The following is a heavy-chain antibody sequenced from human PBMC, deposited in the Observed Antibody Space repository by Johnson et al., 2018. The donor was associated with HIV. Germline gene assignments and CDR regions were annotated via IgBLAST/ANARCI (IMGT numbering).Heavy chain of an antibody. D-gene: IGHD7-27*01. CDR1: GFTFSSYG. CDR3: ASDWGSRHAFDI. V-gene: IGHV3-33*01. CDR2: IWYDGNNK. Sequence: QVQLVESGGGVVQPGRSLRLSCAASGFTFSSYGMHWVRQAPGKGLEWVAVIWYDGNNKYYADSVKGRFTISRDNSKNTLYLQMNSLRAEDTAVYYCASDWGSRHAFDIWGQGTMVTVSS. J-gene: IGHJ3*02.